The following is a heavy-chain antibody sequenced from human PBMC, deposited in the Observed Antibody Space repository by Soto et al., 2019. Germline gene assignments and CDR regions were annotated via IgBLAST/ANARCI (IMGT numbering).Heavy chain of an antibody. V-gene: IGHV4-39*01. CDR3: ARHIAHYDILTGSNDY. CDR1: GASISSSSYY. Sequence: SETLSLTCTVSGASISSSSYYWGWIRQPPGKGLEWIGSIYHSGSTYYNPSLKSRVTMSVDTSKNQFSLKLTSVTAADTAVYYCARHIAHYDILTGSNDYWGQGTLVTVSS. D-gene: IGHD3-9*01. CDR2: IYHSGST. J-gene: IGHJ4*02.